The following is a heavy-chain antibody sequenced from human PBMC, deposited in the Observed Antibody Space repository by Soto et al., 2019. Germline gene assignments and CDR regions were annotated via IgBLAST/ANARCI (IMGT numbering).Heavy chain of an antibody. D-gene: IGHD3-16*02. CDR1: GGSISSSSYY. V-gene: IGHV4-39*07. Sequence: PSETLSLTCTVSGGSISSSSYYWGWIRQPPGKGLEWIGSIYYSGSTYYNPSLKSRIAMSVDTSKNQFYLKLSSVTAADTAVYYCARYLPPYDYIWGSYRYTLAYWGQGTLVTVSS. J-gene: IGHJ4*02. CDR2: IYYSGST. CDR3: ARYLPPYDYIWGSYRYTLAY.